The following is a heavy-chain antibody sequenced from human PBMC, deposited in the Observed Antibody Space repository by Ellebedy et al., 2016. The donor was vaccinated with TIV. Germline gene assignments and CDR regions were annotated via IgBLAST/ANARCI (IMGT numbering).Heavy chain of an antibody. V-gene: IGHV4-59*08. CDR3: ARRNTMNRGVSLYYFDN. D-gene: IGHD3-10*01. CDR1: GGTLNSYY. Sequence: PSETLSLTCTVSGGTLNSYYWSWIRQPPGKGLEWIGHIDYSGSTNYNPSLKSRVTISIDTSKNQFSLKLSSVTAADTAVYFCARRNTMNRGVSLYYFDNWGQGTLVTVPS. CDR2: IDYSGST. J-gene: IGHJ4*02.